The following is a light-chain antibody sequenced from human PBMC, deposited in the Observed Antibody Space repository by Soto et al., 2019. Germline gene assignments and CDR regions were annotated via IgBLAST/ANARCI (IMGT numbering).Light chain of an antibody. V-gene: IGKV3-15*01. CDR3: QQYGSSTWT. J-gene: IGKJ1*01. CDR2: GAS. CDR1: QSVTSS. Sequence: ERVMTQSPATLSVSPGERVTLSCRASQSVTSSLAWYQQKPGQPPRLLIYGASTRATGVSDRFSGSGSGTEYTLTISSLQSEDFAVYYCQQYGSSTWTFGQGTKVDIK.